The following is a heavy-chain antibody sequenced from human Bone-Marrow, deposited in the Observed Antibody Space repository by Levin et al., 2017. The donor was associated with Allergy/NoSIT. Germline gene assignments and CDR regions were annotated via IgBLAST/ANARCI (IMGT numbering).Heavy chain of an antibody. J-gene: IGHJ4*02. CDR3: ARVGIMITFGGVRDIDY. CDR2: ISAYNGNT. Sequence: ASVKVSCKASGYTFTSYGISWVRQAPGQGLEWMGWISAYNGNTNYAQKLQGRVTMTTDTSTSTAYMELRSLRSDDTAVYYCARVGIMITFGGVRDIDYWGQGTLVTVSS. CDR1: GYTFTSYG. D-gene: IGHD3-16*01. V-gene: IGHV1-18*01.